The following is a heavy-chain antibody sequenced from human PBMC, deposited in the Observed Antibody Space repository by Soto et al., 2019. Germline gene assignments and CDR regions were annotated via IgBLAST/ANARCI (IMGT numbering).Heavy chain of an antibody. V-gene: IGHV3-11*03. J-gene: IGHJ3*02. CDR2: ISSSSSYT. D-gene: IGHD3-3*01. CDR1: GLIFSNYK. Sequence: GGSLRLSCAASGLIFSNYKMHWVRQAPGKGLVWVSYISSSSSYTNYADSVKSRLTITKDTSKNQVVLTTTNMDPVDTATYYCAHSPLNYDFWSGPTADAFDIWGQGTMVTVSS. CDR3: AHSPLNYDFWSGPTADAFDI.